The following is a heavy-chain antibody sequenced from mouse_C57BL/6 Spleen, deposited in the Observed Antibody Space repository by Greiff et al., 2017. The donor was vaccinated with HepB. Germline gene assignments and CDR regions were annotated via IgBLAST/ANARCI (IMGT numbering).Heavy chain of an antibody. CDR2: ISDGGSYT. Sequence: DVKLVESGGGLVKPGGSLKLSCAASGFTFSSYAMSWVRQTPEKRLEWVATISDGGSYTYYPDNVKGRFTISRDNAKNNLYLQMSHLKSEDTAMYYCARGDYSNSFAYWGQGTLVTVSA. V-gene: IGHV5-4*03. J-gene: IGHJ3*01. D-gene: IGHD2-5*01. CDR3: ARGDYSNSFAY. CDR1: GFTFSSYA.